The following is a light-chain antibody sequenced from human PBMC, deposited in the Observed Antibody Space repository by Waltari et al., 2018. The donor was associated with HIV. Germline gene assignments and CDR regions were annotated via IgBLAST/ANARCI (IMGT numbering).Light chain of an antibody. J-gene: IGKJ2*01. V-gene: IGKV3-15*01. CDR1: QSGTSN. Sequence: EIVMTRSPSTRSVSPGGRATLSCRSSQSGTSNLAGYQKKPGQAPSLLIYGASTRATGTLARFSGSASGKDFTFTISRLKSEDFAVYYCQQYNNWPPYTSGQGTKLEIK. CDR3: QQYNNWPPYT. CDR2: GAS.